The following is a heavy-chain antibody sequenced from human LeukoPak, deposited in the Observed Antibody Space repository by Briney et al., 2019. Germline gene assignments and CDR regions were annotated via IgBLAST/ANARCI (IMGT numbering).Heavy chain of an antibody. CDR3: AKIGLLTVNFDF. J-gene: IGHJ4*02. V-gene: IGHV3-48*03. Sequence: GGSLRLSCAASGFTFSSYEMNWVRQAPGKGLEWVSYISSSGNTIYHADSVQGRFTISRDNSRSTLYLQMKSLRAEDTALYYCAKIGLLTVNFDFWGQGTLVTVSS. CDR2: ISSSGNTI. CDR1: GFTFSSYE. D-gene: IGHD3-9*01.